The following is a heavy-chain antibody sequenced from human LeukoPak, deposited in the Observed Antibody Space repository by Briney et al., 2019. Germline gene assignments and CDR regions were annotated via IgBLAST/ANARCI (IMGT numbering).Heavy chain of an antibody. CDR2: IWYDGSNK. CDR1: GFTFSDYG. J-gene: IGHJ3*02. CDR3: ARDFGAFDI. V-gene: IGHV3-33*08. Sequence: GGSLRLSCAASGFTFSDYGMHWVRQAPGKGLEWVAVIWYDGSNKYYADSVKGRFTISRDNSKNTLYLQMNSLRAEDTAVYYCARDFGAFDIWGQGTMVTVSS. D-gene: IGHD3-10*01.